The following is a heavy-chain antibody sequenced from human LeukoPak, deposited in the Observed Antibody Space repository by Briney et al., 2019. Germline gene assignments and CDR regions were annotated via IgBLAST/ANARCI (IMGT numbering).Heavy chain of an antibody. D-gene: IGHD3-10*01. CDR3: ARVRGSGSYKWFDP. J-gene: IGHJ5*02. Sequence: ASVKVSCKASGYTFTSYGISWVRQAPGQGFEWMGWIGAYNGNTNYAQKLQGRVTMTTDTSTSTAYMELRSLRSDDTAVYYCARVRGSGSYKWFDPWGQGTLVTVSS. CDR2: IGAYNGNT. V-gene: IGHV1-18*01. CDR1: GYTFTSYG.